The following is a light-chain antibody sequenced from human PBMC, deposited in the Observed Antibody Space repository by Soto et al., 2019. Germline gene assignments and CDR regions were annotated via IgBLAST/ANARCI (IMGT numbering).Light chain of an antibody. V-gene: IGKV3-20*01. J-gene: IGKJ5*01. CDR2: GAS. CDR3: QQYGSSPIT. Sequence: EIVLTQSPGTLSLSPGERATLSCRASQSVSSSYLAWYQQKPGQAHRLLIYGASSRATGIPDRFSGSGSGTDFTLNISRLEPEDVAVYYCQQYGSSPITFGQGTRLEIK. CDR1: QSVSSSY.